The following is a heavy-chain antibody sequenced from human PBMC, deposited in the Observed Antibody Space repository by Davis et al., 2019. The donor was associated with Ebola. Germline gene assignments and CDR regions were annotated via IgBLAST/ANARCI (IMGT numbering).Heavy chain of an antibody. J-gene: IGHJ6*03. Sequence: SETLSLTCAVSGYSISSGYYWGWIRQPPGKGLEWIGSIYHSGSTYYNPSLKSRVTISVDTSKNQFSLKLSSVTAADTAVYYCARIDHSREFARITTIYYYYMDVWGKGTTVTVSS. V-gene: IGHV4-38-2*01. CDR1: GYSISSGYY. D-gene: IGHD4-11*01. CDR2: IYHSGST. CDR3: ARIDHSREFARITTIYYYYMDV.